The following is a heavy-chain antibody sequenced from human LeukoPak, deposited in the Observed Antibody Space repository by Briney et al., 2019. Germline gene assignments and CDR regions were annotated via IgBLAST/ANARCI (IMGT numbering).Heavy chain of an antibody. V-gene: IGHV3-23*01. CDR3: AKMSASMDYYDSSGYYYFDY. D-gene: IGHD3-22*01. CDR2: ISGSGGST. J-gene: IGHJ4*02. Sequence: PGGSLRLSCAASGFTFSSYAMSWVRQAPGKGLEWVSAISGSGGSTYYADSVKGRFTISRDNSKNTLYLQMNSLRAEDTAVYYCAKMSASMDYYDSSGYYYFDYWGQGTLVTVSS. CDR1: GFTFSSYA.